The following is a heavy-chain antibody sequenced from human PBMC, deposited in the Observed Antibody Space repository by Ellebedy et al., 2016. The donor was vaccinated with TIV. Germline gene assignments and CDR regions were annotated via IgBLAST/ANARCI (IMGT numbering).Heavy chain of an antibody. D-gene: IGHD1-26*01. CDR3: ARDTGSYPNWIDP. CDR1: GGTFRSDG. V-gene: IGHV1-2*02. J-gene: IGHJ5*02. Sequence: AASVKVSCKTSGGTFRSDGISWVRQAPGQGLEWMGWINPNNGGPEYAQKFQGRVAMTSDASISTAYMELSRLTADDTAVYYCARDTGSYPNWIDPWGQGTLVTVSS. CDR2: INPNNGGP.